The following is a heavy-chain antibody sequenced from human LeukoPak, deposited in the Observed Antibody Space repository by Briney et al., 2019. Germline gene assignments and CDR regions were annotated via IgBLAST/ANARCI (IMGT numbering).Heavy chain of an antibody. Sequence: PSETLSLTCTVSGGSISSYYWSWIRQPPGKGLEWIGYIYYSGSTNYNPSLKSRVTISVDTSKNQFSLKLSSVTAADTAVYYCARHRTAMALFDYWGQGTLVTVSS. D-gene: IGHD5-18*01. J-gene: IGHJ4*02. CDR2: IYYSGST. V-gene: IGHV4-59*08. CDR3: ARHRTAMALFDY. CDR1: GGSISSYY.